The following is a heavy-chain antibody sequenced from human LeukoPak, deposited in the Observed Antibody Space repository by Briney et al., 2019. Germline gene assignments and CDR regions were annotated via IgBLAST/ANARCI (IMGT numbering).Heavy chain of an antibody. CDR3: ARVRGTMVRGVIWWFDP. CDR1: GYTFTSYD. V-gene: IGHV1-8*01. CDR2: MNPNSGNT. Sequence: ASVKVSCKASGYTFTSYDINWVRQATGQGLEWMGWMNPNSGNTGYAQKFQGRVTMTRNTSISTAYMELSSLRSEDTAVYYCARVRGTMVRGVIWWFDPSGQGTLVTVSS. J-gene: IGHJ5*02. D-gene: IGHD3-10*01.